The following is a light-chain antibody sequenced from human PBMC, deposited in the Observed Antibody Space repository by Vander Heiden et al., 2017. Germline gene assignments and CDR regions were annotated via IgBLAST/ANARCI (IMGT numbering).Light chain of an antibody. J-gene: IGLJ1*01. Sequence: SYELTHPPPASVSPGQTARITCSGDALPKQYAYWYQQKPGQAPVLVIYKDSERPSGIPERFSGSSSGTTVTLTISGVQAEDEADYYCQSADSSGTYEVFGTGTKVTVL. V-gene: IGLV3-25*03. CDR1: ALPKQY. CDR3: QSADSSGTYEV. CDR2: KDS.